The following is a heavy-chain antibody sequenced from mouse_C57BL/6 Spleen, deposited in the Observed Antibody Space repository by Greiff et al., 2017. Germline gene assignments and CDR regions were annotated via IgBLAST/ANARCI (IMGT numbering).Heavy chain of an antibody. Sequence: VQLKESGAELVKPGASVKISCKASGYAFSSYWMNWVKQRPGKGLEWIGQIYPGDGDTNYNGKFKGKATLTADKSSSTAYMQLSSLTSEGSAVYFCAREGPDPRFAYWGQGTLVTVSA. CDR3: AREGPDPRFAY. CDR1: GYAFSSYW. J-gene: IGHJ3*01. CDR2: IYPGDGDT. V-gene: IGHV1-80*01.